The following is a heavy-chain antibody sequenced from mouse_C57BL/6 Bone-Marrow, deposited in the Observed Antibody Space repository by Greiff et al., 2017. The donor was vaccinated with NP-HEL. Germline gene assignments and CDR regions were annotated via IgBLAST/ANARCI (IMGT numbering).Heavy chain of an antibody. J-gene: IGHJ1*03. CDR3: AREGNYYGSNNWYFDV. D-gene: IGHD1-1*01. Sequence: QVQLQQPGAELVMPGASVKLSCKASGYTFTSYWMHWVKQRPGQGLEWIGEIDPSDSYTNYNQKFKGKSTLTVDKSSSTAYMQLSSLTSEDSAVYYCAREGNYYGSNNWYFDVWGTGTTVTVSS. CDR1: GYTFTSYW. CDR2: IDPSDSYT. V-gene: IGHV1-69*01.